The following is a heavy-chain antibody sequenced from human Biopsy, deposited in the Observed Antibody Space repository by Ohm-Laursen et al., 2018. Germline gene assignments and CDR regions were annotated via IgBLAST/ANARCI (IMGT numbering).Heavy chain of an antibody. CDR1: GESFNGYY. CDR3: AREAGEHSLLGLDH. D-gene: IGHD3-10*01. Sequence: GTLSLTCAVYGESFNGYYWSWIRQTPGKGLEWIGEINHSGRTNYNPSLKSRVTISVDTSKNQFSLRLNSVTAADTAAYYCAREAGEHSLLGLDHWGQGALVTVSS. CDR2: INHSGRT. J-gene: IGHJ4*02. V-gene: IGHV4-34*01.